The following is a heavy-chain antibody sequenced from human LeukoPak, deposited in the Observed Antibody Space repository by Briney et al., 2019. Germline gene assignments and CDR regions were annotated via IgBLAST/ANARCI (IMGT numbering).Heavy chain of an antibody. V-gene: IGHV4-59*01. Sequence: PSETLSLTCTVSGGSISSNYWSWIRQPPGKGLEWIGYIYYSGSTNYNPSLKSRVTISVDTSKNQFSLKLSSVTAADTAVYYCARGSGSYYYYYYYMDVWGKGTTVTVSS. CDR3: ARGSGSYYYYYYYMDV. CDR2: IYYSGST. D-gene: IGHD1-26*01. J-gene: IGHJ6*03. CDR1: GGSISSNY.